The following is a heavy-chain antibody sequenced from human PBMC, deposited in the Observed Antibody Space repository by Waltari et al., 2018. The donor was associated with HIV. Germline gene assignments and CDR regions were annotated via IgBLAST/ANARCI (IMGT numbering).Heavy chain of an antibody. CDR3: AREGGPSTGSVGYYYYGMDV. CDR2: IYYSGST. J-gene: IGHJ6*02. Sequence: QLQLQESGPGLVKPSETLSLTCTVSGGSISSSSYYWGWIRQPPGKGREWIGSIYYSGSTYYNPSLKSRVTISVDTSKNQFSLKLSSVTAADTAVYYCAREGGPSTGSVGYYYYGMDVWGQGTTVTVSS. CDR1: GGSISSSSYY. D-gene: IGHD3-10*01. V-gene: IGHV4-39*07.